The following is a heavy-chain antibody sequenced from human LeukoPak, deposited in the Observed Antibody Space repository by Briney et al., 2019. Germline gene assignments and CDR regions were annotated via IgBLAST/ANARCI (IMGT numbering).Heavy chain of an antibody. CDR3: ARSASSGYFNWYFDL. CDR2: IYTSGST. V-gene: IGHV4-4*07. CDR1: GGSISSYY. D-gene: IGHD3-22*01. Sequence: RPSETLSLTCTVSGGSISSYYWSWIRQPAGKGLEWIGRIYTSGSTNYNPSLKSRVTMSVDTSKNQFSLKLSSVTAADTAVYYCARSASSGYFNWYFDLWGRGTLVTVSS. J-gene: IGHJ2*01.